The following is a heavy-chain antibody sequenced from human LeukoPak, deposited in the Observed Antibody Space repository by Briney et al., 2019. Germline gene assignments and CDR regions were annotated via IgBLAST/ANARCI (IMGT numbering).Heavy chain of an antibody. V-gene: IGHV3-9*01. CDR1: GFTFDDYA. Sequence: PGRSLRLSCAASGFTFDDYAMHWVRQAPGKGLEWVSGISWNSGSIGYADSVKGRFTISRDNAKKSVYLQMDSLRAEDTAVYYCARSLWPEDFWGQGTLVTVSS. J-gene: IGHJ4*02. CDR2: ISWNSGSI. CDR3: ARSLWPEDF. D-gene: IGHD2/OR15-2a*01.